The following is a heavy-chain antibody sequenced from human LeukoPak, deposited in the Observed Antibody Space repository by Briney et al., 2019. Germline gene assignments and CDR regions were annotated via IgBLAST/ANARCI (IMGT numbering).Heavy chain of an antibody. J-gene: IGHJ4*02. CDR3: ATPSPIWSGYSLFDY. V-gene: IGHV1-24*01. D-gene: IGHD3-3*01. CDR2: FDPEDGET. Sequence: ASVKVSCKASGYTFTGYYMHWVRQAPGKGLEWMGGFDPEDGETIYAQKFQGRVTMTEDTSTDTAYMELSSLRSEDTAVYYCATPSPIWSGYSLFDYWGQGTLVTVSS. CDR1: GYTFTGYY.